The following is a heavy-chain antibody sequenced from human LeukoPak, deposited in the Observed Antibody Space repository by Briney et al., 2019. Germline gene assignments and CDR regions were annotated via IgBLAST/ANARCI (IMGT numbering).Heavy chain of an antibody. Sequence: GEPLQISCKASGYKFTSYWIAWVRPMPGHGLEWMGSLYPLDFDKTYSPSFQGHVTMSADRSINTAYLQWSSLKASDTALYYCVRQIIVPGTSQLRTFDAGGQGTQVSVSS. D-gene: IGHD2-8*01. CDR3: VRQIIVPGTSQLRTFDA. CDR1: GYKFTSYW. J-gene: IGHJ4*02. V-gene: IGHV5-51*01. CDR2: LYPLDFDK.